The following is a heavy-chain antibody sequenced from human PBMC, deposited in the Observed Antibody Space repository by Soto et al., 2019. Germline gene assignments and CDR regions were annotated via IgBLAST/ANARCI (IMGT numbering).Heavy chain of an antibody. J-gene: IGHJ4*02. V-gene: IGHV5-51*01. CDR3: ARLADPDLSSSTPFDY. CDR1: GYSFTSYW. CDR2: IYPGDSDT. D-gene: IGHD6-6*01. Sequence: PGESLKISCKGSGYSFTSYWIGWVRQMPGKGLEWMGIIYPGDSDTRYSPSFQGQVTISADKSISTAYLQWSSLKASDTAMYYCARLADPDLSSSTPFDYWGQGTLVTVSS.